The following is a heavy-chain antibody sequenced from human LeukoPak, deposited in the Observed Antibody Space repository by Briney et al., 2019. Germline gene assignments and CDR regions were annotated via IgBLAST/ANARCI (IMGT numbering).Heavy chain of an antibody. CDR1: GGTFSSYA. Sequence: EASVKVSCKASGGTFSSYAISWVRQAPGQGLEWMGGIIPIFGTATYAQKFQGRVTITADESTSTAYMELSSLRSEDTAVYYCAMGVDYDSSGYLDYFDYWGQGTLVTVSS. V-gene: IGHV1-69*13. J-gene: IGHJ4*02. CDR2: IIPIFGTA. D-gene: IGHD3-22*01. CDR3: AMGVDYDSSGYLDYFDY.